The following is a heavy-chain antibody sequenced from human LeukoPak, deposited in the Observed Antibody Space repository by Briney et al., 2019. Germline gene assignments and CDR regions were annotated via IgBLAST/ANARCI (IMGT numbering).Heavy chain of an antibody. CDR3: ARELDRIQDLDS. V-gene: IGHV3-21*01. CDR2: INNSGDDK. CDR1: GYTFSCCS. Sequence: GGSLRLSCAASGYTFSCCSMNWVRQAPGKGLEWLSSINNSGDDKYHADSVQGRFTISRDNAKNSLYLQMNSLRAEDTAVYYCARELDRIQDLDSWGQGTQVTVSP. J-gene: IGHJ4*02. D-gene: IGHD1-1*01.